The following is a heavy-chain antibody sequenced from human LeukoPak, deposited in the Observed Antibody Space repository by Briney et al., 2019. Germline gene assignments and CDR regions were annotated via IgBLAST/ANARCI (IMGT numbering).Heavy chain of an antibody. CDR1: GGSISSYY. CDR3: ARGVSNGLVLYYYYGMDV. Sequence: SETLSLTCTVSGGSISSYYWSWIRQPPGKGLEWIGYTYYSGSTNYNPSLKSRVTISVDTSKNQFSLKLSSVTAADTAVYYCARGVSNGLVLYYYYGMDVWGQGTTVTVSS. D-gene: IGHD4-4*01. CDR2: TYYSGST. J-gene: IGHJ6*02. V-gene: IGHV4-59*12.